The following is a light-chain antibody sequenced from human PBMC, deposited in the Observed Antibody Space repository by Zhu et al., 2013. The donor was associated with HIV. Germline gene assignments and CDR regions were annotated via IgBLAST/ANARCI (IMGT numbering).Light chain of an antibody. J-gene: IGKJ2*01. CDR3: QQYYNYPYT. CDR1: QDISNY. Sequence: DIQMTQSPSSLSASVGDRITITCRASQDISNYLAWFQQIPGKAPKSLIYAAYSLQSGVPSKFSGSGSGTDFTLTINNLQPEDFATYYCQQYYNYPYTFGQGTKLEIK. CDR2: AAY. V-gene: IGKV1-16*02.